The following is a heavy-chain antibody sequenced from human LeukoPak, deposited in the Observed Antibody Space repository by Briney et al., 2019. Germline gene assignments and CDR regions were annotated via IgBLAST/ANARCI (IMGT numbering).Heavy chain of an antibody. V-gene: IGHV3-7*04. CDR3: ARGVYHFDS. Sequence: GGSLRLSCAASGFTFSTYWMTWVRQAPGKGREGVAFINEDANELYYVDSVKGRFTICRVNAKNSLYLQMNSLGAEDTAVYFCARGVYHFDSWGQGTLVTVSS. CDR1: GFTFSTYW. CDR2: INEDANEL. J-gene: IGHJ4*02.